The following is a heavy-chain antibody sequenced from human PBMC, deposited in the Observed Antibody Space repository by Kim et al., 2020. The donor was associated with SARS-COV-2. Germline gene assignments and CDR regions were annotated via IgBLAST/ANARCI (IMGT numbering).Heavy chain of an antibody. V-gene: IGHV1-69*13. CDR3: ARDWGYFGSTSRRKTPYVMAV. J-gene: IGHJ6*02. CDR1: GRTFSSYA. Sequence: SVKVSCKASGRTFSSYAISWVRQAPGHGLEWMGGIIPLFTTSNYAQRFQARVTITADESTSTAYMELSSLRSEDTAVYFCARDWGYFGSTSRRKTPYVMAVWGQGTTVTVS. CDR2: IIPLFTTS. D-gene: IGHD3-10*01.